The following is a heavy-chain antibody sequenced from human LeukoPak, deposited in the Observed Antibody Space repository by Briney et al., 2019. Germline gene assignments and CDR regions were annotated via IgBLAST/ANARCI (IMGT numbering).Heavy chain of an antibody. V-gene: IGHV3-33*08. CDR3: ARALPHFDY. J-gene: IGHJ4*02. CDR1: GFTFSDYY. Sequence: GGSLRLSCAASGFTFSDYYMSWIRQAPGKGLEWVAVIWYDGSNKYYADSVKGRFTISRDNSKNTLYLQMNSLRAEDTAVYYCARALPHFDYWGQGTLVTVSS. CDR2: IWYDGSNK.